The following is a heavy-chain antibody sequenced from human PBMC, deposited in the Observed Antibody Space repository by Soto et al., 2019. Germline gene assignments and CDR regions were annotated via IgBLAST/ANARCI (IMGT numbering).Heavy chain of an antibody. CDR3: AREVNIVLVPAAIRSATGNWFDP. CDR1: GVSISSGGYY. J-gene: IGHJ5*02. CDR2: IYYSGST. D-gene: IGHD2-2*01. V-gene: IGHV4-31*03. Sequence: SETLSLTCTVSGVSISSGGYYWSWIRQHPGKGLEWIGYIYYSGSTYYNPSLKSRVTISVDTSKNQFSLKLSSVTAADTAVYYCAREVNIVLVPAAIRSATGNWFDPWGQGTLVTVSS.